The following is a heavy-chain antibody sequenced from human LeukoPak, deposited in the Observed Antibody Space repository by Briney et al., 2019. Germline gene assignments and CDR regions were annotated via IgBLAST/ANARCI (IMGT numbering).Heavy chain of an antibody. CDR2: IKQDGSEK. V-gene: IGHV3-7*01. CDR1: GFTFSSYW. CDR3: ARAPFIAVAGTRGFDY. D-gene: IGHD6-19*01. J-gene: IGHJ4*02. Sequence: PGGSLRLSCAAPGFTFSSYWMSWVRQAPGKGLEWVANIKQDGSEKYYVDSVKGRFTISRDNAKNSLYLQMNSLRAEDTAVYYCARAPFIAVAGTRGFDYWGQGTLVTVSS.